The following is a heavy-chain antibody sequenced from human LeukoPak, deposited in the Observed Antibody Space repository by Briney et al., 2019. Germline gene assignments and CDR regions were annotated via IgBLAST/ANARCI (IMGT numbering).Heavy chain of an antibody. D-gene: IGHD2-2*01. J-gene: IGHJ5*02. CDR1: GYSICSDYY. CDR2: IYHSGST. Sequence: PSETLSLTCSLSGYSICSDYYWGWLRQPPGKGLEWFGIIYHSGSTSYNPSLKSRGTISLDTSKNLFSLRFSFVTHADTALYYFARDHLGYASSPWGQGTLDTVSS. V-gene: IGHV4-38-2*02. CDR3: ARDHLGYASSP.